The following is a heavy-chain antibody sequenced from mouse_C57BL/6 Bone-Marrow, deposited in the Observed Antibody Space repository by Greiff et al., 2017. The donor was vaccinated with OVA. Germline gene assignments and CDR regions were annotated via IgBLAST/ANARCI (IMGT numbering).Heavy chain of an antibody. D-gene: IGHD2-5*01. Sequence: VQVVESGPGLAAPSQSLSITCTVSGFSLTSYAISWVRQPPGQGLEWLGAIWTGGGTTYNSALKSGMSSSKGNTKSQVFLKMNRLQTGDTARYYRARSSSNYFIYFDSWGQGTTLTVSS. V-gene: IGHV2-9-1*01. CDR2: IWTGGGT. CDR3: ARSSSNYFIYFDS. J-gene: IGHJ2*01. CDR1: GFSLTSYA.